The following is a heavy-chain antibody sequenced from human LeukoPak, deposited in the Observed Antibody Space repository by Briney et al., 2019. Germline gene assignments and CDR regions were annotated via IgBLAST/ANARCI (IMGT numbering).Heavy chain of an antibody. CDR3: AKDRAYYDILTGSHHTGYYMDV. D-gene: IGHD3-9*01. V-gene: IGHV3-48*03. J-gene: IGHJ6*03. CDR2: ISSSGSTI. CDR1: GFTFSSYE. Sequence: PGGSLRLSCAASGFTFSSYEMNWVRQAPGKGLEWVSYISSSGSTIYYADSVKGRFTISRDNAKNSLYLQMNSLRAEDTAVYYCAKDRAYYDILTGSHHTGYYMDVWGKGTTVTISS.